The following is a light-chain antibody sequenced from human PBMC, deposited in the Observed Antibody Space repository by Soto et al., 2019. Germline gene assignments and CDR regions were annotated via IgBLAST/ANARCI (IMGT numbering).Light chain of an antibody. Sequence: DIQMTQSPSSLSASVGDRVTITCRASQSISSYLTWYQQKPGKDPKLLIYAASSLQSGVPSRFSGSGSGTDFTLTISSLQPEDFATYYCQQSYSTPCTFGQGTKLEIK. CDR3: QQSYSTPCT. J-gene: IGKJ2*02. CDR1: QSISSY. CDR2: AAS. V-gene: IGKV1-39*01.